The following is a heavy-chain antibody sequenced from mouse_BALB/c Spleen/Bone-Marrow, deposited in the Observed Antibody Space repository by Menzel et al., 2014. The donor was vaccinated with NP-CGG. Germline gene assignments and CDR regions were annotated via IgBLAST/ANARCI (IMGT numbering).Heavy chain of an antibody. CDR1: GFNIKDTY. V-gene: IGHV14-3*02. CDR2: IDPANEHT. CDR3: ASLTGTFDY. D-gene: IGHD4-1*01. Sequence: VQLQRSGAELVKPGASAKLSCTASGFNIKDTYIHWVKQRPEQGLEWIGRIDPANEHTKYDPNFQGKATITADTSSNTAYLQLSSLTSEDTAVYYCASLTGTFDYWGQGSTLTVSS. J-gene: IGHJ2*01.